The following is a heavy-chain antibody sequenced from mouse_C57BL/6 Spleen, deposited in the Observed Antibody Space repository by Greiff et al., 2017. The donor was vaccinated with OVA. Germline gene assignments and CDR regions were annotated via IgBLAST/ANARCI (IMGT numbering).Heavy chain of an antibody. CDR1: GYTFTSYW. CDR3: ARGGGLRRSYAMDY. V-gene: IGHV1-50*01. Sequence: QVQLQQPGAELVKPGASVKLSCKASGYTFTSYWMQWVKQRPGQGLEWIGEIDPSDSYTNYNQKFTGKATLTVDTSSSTAYMQLSSLTSEDSAVYYCARGGGLRRSYAMDYWGQGTSVTVSS. J-gene: IGHJ4*01. D-gene: IGHD2-4*01. CDR2: IDPSDSYT.